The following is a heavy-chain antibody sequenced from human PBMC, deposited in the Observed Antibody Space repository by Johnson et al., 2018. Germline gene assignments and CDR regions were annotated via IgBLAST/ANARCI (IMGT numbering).Heavy chain of an antibody. V-gene: IGHV4-34*01. D-gene: IGHD4-23*01. CDR3: SRGVTDQH. Sequence: QVQLQQWGAGLLKPSETLSLSCAVYGGSLSGYYWSWIRQPPGKGLEWIGEINHSGSTNYNSSLKRRVTISIDTSKNQFSLKVSSVTAADTAVYYCSRGVTDQHWSQGTLVTVSS. CDR1: GGSLSGYY. CDR2: INHSGST. J-gene: IGHJ1*01.